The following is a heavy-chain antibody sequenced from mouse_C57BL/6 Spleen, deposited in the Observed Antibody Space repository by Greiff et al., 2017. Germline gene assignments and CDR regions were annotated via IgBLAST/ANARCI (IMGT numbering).Heavy chain of an antibody. CDR1: GYAFSSYW. D-gene: IGHD1-2*01. J-gene: IGHJ3*01. Sequence: QVQLKESGAELVKPGASVKISCKASGYAFSSYWMNWVKQRPGKGLEWIGQIYPGDGDTNYNGKFKGKATLTADKSSSTAYMQLSSLTSEDSAVYFCARSGSAEYWGQGTLVTVSA. V-gene: IGHV1-80*01. CDR2: IYPGDGDT. CDR3: ARSGSAEY.